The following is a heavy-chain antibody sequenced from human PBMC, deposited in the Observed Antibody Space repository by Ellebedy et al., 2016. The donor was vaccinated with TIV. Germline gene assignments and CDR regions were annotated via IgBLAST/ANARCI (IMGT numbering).Heavy chain of an antibody. CDR1: GFNFAYYA. Sequence: GGSLRLSCVASGFNFAYYAMQWVRQAPGKGLEWVSGISWNSGRTGYADSVKGRFTISRDNAKNSLYLQMNSLRAEDTALYFCAKDLLTYSSGWYHALDIWGQGTMVTVSS. D-gene: IGHD6-19*01. CDR3: AKDLLTYSSGWYHALDI. CDR2: ISWNSGRT. J-gene: IGHJ3*02. V-gene: IGHV3-9*01.